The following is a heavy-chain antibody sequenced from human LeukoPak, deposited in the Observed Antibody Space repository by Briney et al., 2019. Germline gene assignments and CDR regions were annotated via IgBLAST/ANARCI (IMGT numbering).Heavy chain of an antibody. D-gene: IGHD3-9*01. V-gene: IGHV1-18*01. J-gene: IGHJ4*02. CDR3: ARDRVSYFDWNQVGFDY. CDR2: ISAYNGNT. CDR1: GYTFTSYG. Sequence: ASVKLSCKASGYTFTSYGISWVRQAPGQGLEWMGWISAYNGNTNYAEKLKGRVTMTTDTSTSTPYMELRSLRSDDTAVYYCARDRVSYFDWNQVGFDYWGQGTLVTVSS.